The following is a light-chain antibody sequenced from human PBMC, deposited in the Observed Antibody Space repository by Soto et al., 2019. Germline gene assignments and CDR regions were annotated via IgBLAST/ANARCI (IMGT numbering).Light chain of an antibody. CDR1: SSDVGAYNY. CDR2: DVS. J-gene: IGLJ1*01. CDR3: SSYTSATTYA. V-gene: IGLV2-14*01. Sequence: QSVLAQPASVSGSPGQSITISCTGTSSDVGAYNYDSWYQQYPGEAPKVIIYDVSHRPAGVSNRFSGSKSGNTASLTISGLQTQDEADYYCSSYTSATTYAFGTGTRSPS.